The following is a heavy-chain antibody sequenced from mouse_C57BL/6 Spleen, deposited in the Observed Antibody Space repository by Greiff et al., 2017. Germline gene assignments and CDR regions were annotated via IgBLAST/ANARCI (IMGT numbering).Heavy chain of an antibody. V-gene: IGHV1-64*01. Sequence: QVQLQQPGAELVKPGASVKLSCKASGYTFTSYWMHWVKQRPGQGLEWIGMIHPNSGSTNYNEKFKSKATLTVDKSSSTAYMQLSSLPSEDSAVYYGARSTGTVVPNWYFDVWGTGTTVTVSS. CDR3: ARSTGTVVPNWYFDV. D-gene: IGHD1-1*01. CDR2: IHPNSGST. J-gene: IGHJ1*03. CDR1: GYTFTSYW.